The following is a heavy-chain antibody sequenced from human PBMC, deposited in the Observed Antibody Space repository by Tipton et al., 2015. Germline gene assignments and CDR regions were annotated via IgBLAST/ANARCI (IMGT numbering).Heavy chain of an antibody. CDR1: GGSISSGSYY. J-gene: IGHJ5*02. V-gene: IGHV4-61*01. CDR3: ARGGNNWFDP. D-gene: IGHD2-15*01. CDR2: IYYSGNT. Sequence: TLSLTCIVSGGSISSGSYYWSWIRQPPGKGLEWLGHIYYSGNTNYNPSLKSRVTMSVDTSKNQFSLKLTSVNAADTAVYYCARGGNNWFDPWGQGTLVTVSS.